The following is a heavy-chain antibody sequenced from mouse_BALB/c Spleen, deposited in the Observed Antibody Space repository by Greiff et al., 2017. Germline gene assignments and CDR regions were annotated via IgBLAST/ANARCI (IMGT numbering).Heavy chain of an antibody. CDR1: GYSITSDYA. CDR3: ADRYYDYSFAY. CDR2: ISYSGST. V-gene: IGHV3-2*02. Sequence: EVKLVESGPGLVKPSQSLSLTCTVTGYSITSDYAWNWIRQFPGNKLEWMGYISYSGSTSYNPSLKSRISITRDTSKNQFFLQLNSVTTEDTATYYCADRYYDYSFAYWGQGTLVTVSA. D-gene: IGHD2-4*01. J-gene: IGHJ3*01.